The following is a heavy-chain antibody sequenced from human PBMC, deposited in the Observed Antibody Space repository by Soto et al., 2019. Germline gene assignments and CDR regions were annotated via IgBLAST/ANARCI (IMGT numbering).Heavy chain of an antibody. Sequence: GGSLRLSCAASGFTFSSYAMSWVRQAPGKGLEWVSAISGSGGSTYYADSVKGRFTISRDNSKNTLYLQMNSLRAEDTAVYYCAKEKPLSYSSSWYYFDYWGQGTLVTVSS. J-gene: IGHJ4*02. D-gene: IGHD6-13*01. CDR2: ISGSGGST. CDR3: AKEKPLSYSSSWYYFDY. V-gene: IGHV3-23*01. CDR1: GFTFSSYA.